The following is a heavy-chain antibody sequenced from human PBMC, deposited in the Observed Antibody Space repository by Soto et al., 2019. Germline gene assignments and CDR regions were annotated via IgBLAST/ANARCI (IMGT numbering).Heavy chain of an antibody. J-gene: IGHJ4*02. V-gene: IGHV3-7*01. Sequence: EVQLVESGGGLVQPGGSLRLYCAASVFTFSSYWMSWVRQAPGKGLERVANIKQDGSEKYYVNSVKGRFTISRDNAKNSLYMQMNSLRAEDTAVYYCARHQGIIDYWGQGTLVTVSS. CDR1: VFTFSSYW. CDR3: ARHQGIIDY. D-gene: IGHD2-21*01. CDR2: IKQDGSEK.